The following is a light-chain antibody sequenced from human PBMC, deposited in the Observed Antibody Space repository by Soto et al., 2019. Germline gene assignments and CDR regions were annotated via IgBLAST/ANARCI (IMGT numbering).Light chain of an antibody. Sequence: ETVMTQSPATLSVSPGERATLSCRASQSVSSALAWYQQKPGLPPRLLIYDASTRATGIPARFSGSGSGTDFTLTISSLQPEDFATYYCQQVNSFPWTFGQGTKVEIK. V-gene: IGKV3-15*01. J-gene: IGKJ1*01. CDR2: DAS. CDR3: QQVNSFPWT. CDR1: QSVSSA.